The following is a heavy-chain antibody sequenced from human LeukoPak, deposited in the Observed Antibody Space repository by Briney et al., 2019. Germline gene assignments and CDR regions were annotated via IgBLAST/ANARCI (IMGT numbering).Heavy chain of an antibody. V-gene: IGHV3-23*01. D-gene: IGHD3-22*01. CDR3: AKDGLYYDGSEHVYYFDS. CDR1: GFTFSRSA. CDR2: IIYSGGAT. J-gene: IGHJ4*02. Sequence: GGSLRLSCAASGFTFSRSAMTWVRQGPGTGLEFVASIIYSGGATYYGDSVKGRFTISRDNSKNTLYLQMNSLRAEDTALYYCAKDGLYYDGSEHVYYFDSWGQGTLVTVSS.